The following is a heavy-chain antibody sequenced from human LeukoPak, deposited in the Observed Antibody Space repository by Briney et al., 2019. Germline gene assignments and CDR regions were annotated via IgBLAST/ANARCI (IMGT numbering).Heavy chain of an antibody. D-gene: IGHD4-17*01. V-gene: IGHV4-34*01. CDR1: GGSFSGYY. CDR3: ARTTVTTFDAFDY. Sequence: PSETLSLTCAVYGGSFSGYYWSWIRQPPAKGLEWIGEINHSGSTNYNPSLKSRVTISVDTSKNQFSLKLSSVTAADTAVYYCARTTVTTFDAFDYWGQGTLVTVSS. J-gene: IGHJ4*02. CDR2: INHSGST.